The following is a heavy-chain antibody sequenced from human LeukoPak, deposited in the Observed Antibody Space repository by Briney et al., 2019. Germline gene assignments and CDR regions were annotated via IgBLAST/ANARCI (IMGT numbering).Heavy chain of an antibody. CDR1: GFTFSSFA. CDR2: ISGSGGST. CDR3: AKVGGYSSSWYRYYFDY. J-gene: IGHJ4*02. V-gene: IGHV3-23*01. Sequence: GGSLRLSCAASGFTFSSFAMSWVRQAPGKGLECVSAISGSGGSTYYADSVKGRFTISRDNSKNTLYLQMNSLRAEDTAVYYCAKVGGYSSSWYRYYFDYWGQGTLVTVSS. D-gene: IGHD6-13*01.